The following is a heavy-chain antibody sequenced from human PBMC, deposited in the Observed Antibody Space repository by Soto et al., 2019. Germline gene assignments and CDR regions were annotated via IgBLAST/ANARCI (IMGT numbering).Heavy chain of an antibody. J-gene: IGHJ6*02. V-gene: IGHV5-10-1*01. Sequence: GESLKISCKVSGYSFTSYWISCVRQMPGKGLEWMGRIDPSDSYTNYSPSFQGHVTISADKSISTAYLQWSSLKASDTAMYYCARLGSRTITMVRGVSRRYYYYGMDVWGQGTTVTVSS. CDR3: ARLGSRTITMVRGVSRRYYYYGMDV. CDR1: GYSFTSYW. CDR2: IDPSDSYT. D-gene: IGHD3-10*01.